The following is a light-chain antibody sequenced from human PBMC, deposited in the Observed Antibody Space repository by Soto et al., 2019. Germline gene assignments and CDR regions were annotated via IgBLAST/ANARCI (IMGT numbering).Light chain of an antibody. CDR2: AAS. J-gene: IGKJ1*01. V-gene: IGKV3-20*01. CDR1: QSVSSSQ. CDR3: QQYGDLPPT. Sequence: EVVLTQSPGTLSLSPGERATLSCRASQSVSSSQLTWFQQKPGQAPRLLIYAASNRAAGIPDRFSGSGSGTDFTLTISRLEPEDFAVYYCQQYGDLPPTFGQGTKVEIK.